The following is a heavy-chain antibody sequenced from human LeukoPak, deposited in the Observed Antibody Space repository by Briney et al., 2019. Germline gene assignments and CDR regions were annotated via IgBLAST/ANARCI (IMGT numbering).Heavy chain of an antibody. CDR3: ARHSTSEFYNYGMDV. CDR2: IYYSGST. Sequence: SETLSLTCTVSGGSISSSSYYWGWIRQPPGKGLEWIGSIYYSGSTYYNPSLQSRVTISVDTSKNQFSLKLSSVTAADTAVYYCARHSTSEFYNYGMDVWGQGTTVTVSS. V-gene: IGHV4-39*01. CDR1: GGSISSSSYY. J-gene: IGHJ6*02. D-gene: IGHD6-6*01.